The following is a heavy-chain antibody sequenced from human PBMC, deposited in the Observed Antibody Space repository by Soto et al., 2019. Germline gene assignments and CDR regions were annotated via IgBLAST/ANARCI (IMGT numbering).Heavy chain of an antibody. V-gene: IGHV3-23*01. CDR1: GFTFSGYA. CDR2: ISGGGDAT. Sequence: EVQLLDSGGGLVQPGGSLRLSCAASGFTFSGYALTWVRQAPGQGLEWVSAISGGGDATFYADSVKGRFTISRDNSKNTLYRQRNTLRAEDTAVDYCARKVSGSTGRPDLWYFDRWGRGTLVTVSS. D-gene: IGHD3-10*01. J-gene: IGHJ2*01. CDR3: ARKVSGSTGRPDLWYFDR.